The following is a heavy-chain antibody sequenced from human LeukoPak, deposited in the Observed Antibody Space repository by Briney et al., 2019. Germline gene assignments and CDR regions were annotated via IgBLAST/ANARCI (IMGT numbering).Heavy chain of an antibody. D-gene: IGHD6-13*01. CDR2: IIPIFGTA. CDR1: GGTFSSYA. V-gene: IGHV1-69*06. J-gene: IGHJ6*03. CDR3: ARGVSSSWYSSYYYYMDV. Sequence: SVKVSCKASGGTFSSYAISWVRQAPGQGLEWMGGIIPIFGTANYAQKFQGRVTITADKSTSTAYMELSSLRSEDTAVYYCARGVSSSWYSSYYYYMDVWGKGTTVTVSS.